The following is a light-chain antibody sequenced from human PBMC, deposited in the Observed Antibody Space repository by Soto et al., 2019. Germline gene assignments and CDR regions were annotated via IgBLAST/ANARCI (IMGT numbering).Light chain of an antibody. CDR2: DVY. Sequence: QSALTQPRSVSGSHGQSVTISCTGTSSDVGGYGYVSWYQQHPGKAPKLMIYDVYNRPSGVPDRFSGSKSGNTASLTISGLQAEDEAVYYCCSYAGSSTFYVFGTGTKLIVL. CDR3: CSYAGSSTFYV. J-gene: IGLJ1*01. CDR1: SSDVGGYGY. V-gene: IGLV2-11*01.